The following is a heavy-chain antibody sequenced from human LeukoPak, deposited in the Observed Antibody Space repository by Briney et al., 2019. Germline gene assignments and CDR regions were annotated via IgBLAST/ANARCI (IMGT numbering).Heavy chain of an antibody. CDR3: ARAPSRYDVLTGYYGGWFDS. J-gene: IGHJ5*01. Sequence: SETLSLTCAVYGGSFSGYYWSWIRQPPGKGLEWIGEINHSGSSNYNPSLKSRVTRSVDTSKNQFSLKLSSVTAADMAVYYCARAPSRYDVLTGYYGGWFDSWGQGTLVTVSS. V-gene: IGHV4-34*01. D-gene: IGHD3-9*01. CDR1: GGSFSGYY. CDR2: INHSGSS.